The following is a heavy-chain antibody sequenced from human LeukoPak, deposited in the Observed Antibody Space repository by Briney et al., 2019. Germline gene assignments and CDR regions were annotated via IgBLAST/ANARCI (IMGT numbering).Heavy chain of an antibody. J-gene: IGHJ4*02. V-gene: IGHV3-30*18. CDR2: ILYDGSNK. CDR1: GFTFSSYG. Sequence: GGSLRLSCAASGFTFSSYGMHWVRQAPGKGLEWVAVILYDGSNKYYADSVKGRFTISRDNSKNTLYLQMNSLRAEDTAVYYCAKVGGVRSGSLWGYFDYWDQGTLVTVSS. D-gene: IGHD6-19*01. CDR3: AKVGGVRSGSLWGYFDY.